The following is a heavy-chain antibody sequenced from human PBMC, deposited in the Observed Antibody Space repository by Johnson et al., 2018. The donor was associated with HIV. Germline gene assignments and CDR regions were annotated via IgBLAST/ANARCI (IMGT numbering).Heavy chain of an antibody. J-gene: IGHJ3*01. CDR3: AKGGVGAVAGIDWG. CDR1: GFTFSDYY. Sequence: QVQLVESGGGLVQPGGSLRLSCAASGFTFSDYYMTWIRQAPGKGLEGVSYISSSGHTIYYADSVKGRFTISRDHAKNSLYLQMNSLRAEDTALYYCAKGGVGAVAGIDWGWGQGTMVTVSS. V-gene: IGHV3-11*01. CDR2: ISSSGHTI. D-gene: IGHD6-19*01.